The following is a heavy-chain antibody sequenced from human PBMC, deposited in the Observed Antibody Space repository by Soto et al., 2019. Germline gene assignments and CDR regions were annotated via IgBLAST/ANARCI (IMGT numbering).Heavy chain of an antibody. J-gene: IGHJ4*02. V-gene: IGHV4-31*03. Sequence: PSETLSLTCTVSGGSINSGGYYWTWLRQHPGKGLEWLGYIADFGYTFYNPSLQSRVILSMDTSKSQFSLKLSFATAADTAVYFYARKQAGFFYGIDYWGQGTLVTVSS. CDR3: ARKQAGFFYGIDY. D-gene: IGHD3-3*01. CDR1: GGSINSGGYY. CDR2: IADFGYT.